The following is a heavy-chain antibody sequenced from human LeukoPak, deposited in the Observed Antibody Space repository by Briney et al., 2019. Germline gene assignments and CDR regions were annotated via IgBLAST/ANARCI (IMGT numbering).Heavy chain of an antibody. CDR3: AKGVSGYGSGRPFDY. Sequence: PGGSLRLSCAASGFTFSIYAMIWVRQAPGKGLEWVSLISDSGTSTYYPDSVKGRFTISRDNFKNTVYLQMNSLRAEDTAVYYCAKGVSGYGSGRPFDYWGQGTLVTVSS. J-gene: IGHJ4*02. CDR1: GFTFSIYA. V-gene: IGHV3-23*01. D-gene: IGHD3-10*01. CDR2: ISDSGTST.